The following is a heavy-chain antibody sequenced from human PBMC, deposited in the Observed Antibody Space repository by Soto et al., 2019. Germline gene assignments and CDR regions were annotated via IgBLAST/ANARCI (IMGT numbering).Heavy chain of an antibody. CDR3: ARGPSDFNSGFDF. CDR1: MDSVSNNRAT. V-gene: IGHV6-1*01. CDR2: TYYRSKWIS. Sequence: SQTLSLTCAISMDSVSNNRATWNWIRQSPSGGLEWLGRTYYRSKWISDYAMSVKVRISINPDTSKNLVSLHLNFVTPEDTAVYYCARGPSDFNSGFDFWGQGTPVTVSS. D-gene: IGHD1-26*01. J-gene: IGHJ4*02.